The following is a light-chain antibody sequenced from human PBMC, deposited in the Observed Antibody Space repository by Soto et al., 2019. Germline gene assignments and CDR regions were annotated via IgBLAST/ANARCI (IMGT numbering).Light chain of an antibody. CDR2: KAS. CDR3: QQYASFWT. Sequence: DIQMTQSPSTLSASVGDIVTITCRATQSISNSLAWYRQKPGKAPKLLIYKASSLERRVPSRFSGSGSGTEFTLTITSLQPDDFATYYCQQYASFWTFGQGTKVEI. V-gene: IGKV1-5*03. J-gene: IGKJ1*01. CDR1: QSISNS.